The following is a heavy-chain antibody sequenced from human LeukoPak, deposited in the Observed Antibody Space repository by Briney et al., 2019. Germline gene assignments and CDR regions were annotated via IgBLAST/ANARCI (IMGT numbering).Heavy chain of an antibody. Sequence: SGGSLRLSCAASGFTFSSYGMHWVRQAPGKGLVWVAFIRYDGNNKYYADSVKGRFTISRDNSKNALYLQMNSLRAEDTAVYYCAKGPITIFGVVHFDYWGQGTLVTVSS. CDR2: IRYDGNNK. CDR1: GFTFSSYG. D-gene: IGHD3-3*01. CDR3: AKGPITIFGVVHFDY. V-gene: IGHV3-30*02. J-gene: IGHJ4*02.